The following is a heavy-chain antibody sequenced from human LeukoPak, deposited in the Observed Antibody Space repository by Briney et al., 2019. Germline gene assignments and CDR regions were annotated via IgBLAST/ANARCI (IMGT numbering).Heavy chain of an antibody. J-gene: IGHJ6*03. CDR1: GHTFTSYD. D-gene: IGHD1-26*01. V-gene: IGHV1-8*01. CDR3: ARGRRIVGATVYYYYYYMDV. CDR2: MNPNSGNT. Sequence: GASVKVSCKASGHTFTSYDINWVRQATGQGLEWMGWMNPNSGNTGYAQRFQGRVTMTRNTSISTAYMELSSLRSEDTAVYYCARGRRIVGATVYYYYYYMDVWGKGTTVTVSS.